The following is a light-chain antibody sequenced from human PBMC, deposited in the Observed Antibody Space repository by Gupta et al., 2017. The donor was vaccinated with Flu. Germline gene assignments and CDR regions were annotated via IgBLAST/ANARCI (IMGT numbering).Light chain of an antibody. CDR1: QSLSNNY. Sequence: EIVLTQSPVTLSLSPGDRASLSCGASQSLSNNYLAWYQQKPGLAPRLVIYDVSRRATGIPDRFSGSGSGTDFTLTISRLEPEDFAVYYCQQYDYSPQTFGRGTKVEIK. CDR2: DVS. CDR3: QQYDYSPQT. J-gene: IGKJ1*01. V-gene: IGKV3D-20*01.